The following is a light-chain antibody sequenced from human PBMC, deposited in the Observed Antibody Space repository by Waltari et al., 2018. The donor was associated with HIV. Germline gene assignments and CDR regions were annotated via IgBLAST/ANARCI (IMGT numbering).Light chain of an antibody. V-gene: IGLV2-18*02. CDR3: SSYTSSSTVV. CDR2: EVS. Sequence: QSALTQPPSVSGSPGQSVTISCTGTSSDVGSYNRVPWYQQPPGTAPKLMIYEVSNRPSGFPDLFSGSKSGNTASLTISGLQAEDEADYYCSSYTSSSTVVFGGGTKLTVL. J-gene: IGLJ2*01. CDR1: SSDVGSYNR.